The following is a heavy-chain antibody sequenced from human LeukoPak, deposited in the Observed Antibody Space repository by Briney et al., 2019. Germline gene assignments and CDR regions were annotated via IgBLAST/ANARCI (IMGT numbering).Heavy chain of an antibody. V-gene: IGHV1-69*13. Sequence: VASVKVSCKASGGTFSSYAISWVRQAPGQGLEWMGGIIPIFGTANYAQKFQGRVTITADESTSTAYMELSSLRSEDTAVYYCASSWWLPREANNWFDPGGQGTLVTVSS. CDR2: IIPIFGTA. J-gene: IGHJ5*02. D-gene: IGHD2-15*01. CDR1: GGTFSSYA. CDR3: ASSWWLPREANNWFDP.